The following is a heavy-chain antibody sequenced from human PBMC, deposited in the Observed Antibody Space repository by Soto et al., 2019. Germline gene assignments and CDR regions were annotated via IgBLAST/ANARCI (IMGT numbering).Heavy chain of an antibody. CDR3: ATLAHMRQYYFGIDV. Sequence: PGESLKISCKGSGYRFNNYWITWVRQMPGKGLEWLARIDPSDSYTNYSPSFEGRVTVSVDKSTSTAHLQWSSLQASDTATYYCATLAHMRQYYFGIDVWGQGTPVTVYS. V-gene: IGHV5-10-1*01. CDR1: GYRFNNYW. J-gene: IGHJ6*02. CDR2: IDPSDSYT.